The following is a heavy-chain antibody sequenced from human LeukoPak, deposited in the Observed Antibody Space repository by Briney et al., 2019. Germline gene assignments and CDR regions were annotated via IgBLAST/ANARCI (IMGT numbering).Heavy chain of an antibody. Sequence: TPSETLSLTCTVSGGSISSSSYYWGWIRQPPGKGLEWIGSIYYSGSTYSDPSLKSRVTISVDTSKNQFSLKLSSVTAADTAVYYCARLYFSYGVHYWGQGTLVTVSS. J-gene: IGHJ4*02. D-gene: IGHD3-3*01. V-gene: IGHV4-39*01. CDR3: ARLYFSYGVHY. CDR1: GGSISSSSYY. CDR2: IYYSGST.